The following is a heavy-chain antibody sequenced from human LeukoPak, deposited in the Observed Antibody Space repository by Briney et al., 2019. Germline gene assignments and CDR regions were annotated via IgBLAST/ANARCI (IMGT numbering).Heavy chain of an antibody. D-gene: IGHD6-13*01. J-gene: IGHJ3*02. CDR3: ARGSSSSWYLGDAFDI. V-gene: IGHV3-21*01. CDR2: ISSSSSYI. Sequence: GGSLRLSCAASGFTFSSYSMNWVRQAPGKGLEWVSSISSSSSYIYYADSVKGRFTISRDNAKNSLYLQMNSLRAEDTAVYYCARGSSSSWYLGDAFDIWGQGTMVTVSS. CDR1: GFTFSSYS.